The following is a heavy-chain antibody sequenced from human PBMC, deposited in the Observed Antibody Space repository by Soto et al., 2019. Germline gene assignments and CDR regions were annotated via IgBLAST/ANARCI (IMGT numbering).Heavy chain of an antibody. J-gene: IGHJ2*01. CDR3: AREISIAAAGTGRYYDL. CDR1: GFIVSRNN. V-gene: IGHV3-66*01. CDR2: IYNDDST. D-gene: IGHD6-13*01. Sequence: EVQLVESGGGLVQPGGSLRLSCAASGFIVSRNNMNWVRQAPGKGLEWVSIIYNDDSTDYADSVKGRFTISRDNSRNALYLQMNSVEDEDTAVYYCAREISIAAAGTGRYYDLWGRGTLVTVSS.